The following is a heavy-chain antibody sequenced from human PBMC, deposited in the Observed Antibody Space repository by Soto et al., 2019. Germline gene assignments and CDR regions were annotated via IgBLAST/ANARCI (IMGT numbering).Heavy chain of an antibody. J-gene: IGHJ5*02. V-gene: IGHV4-34*01. CDR1: GGSFSGYY. CDR2: INHSGST. CDR3: ARYRDIVVVPGYNWFDP. D-gene: IGHD2-2*01. Sequence: QVQLQQWGAGLLKPSETLSLTCAVYGGSFSGYYWSWIRQPPGKGLEWIGEINHSGSTNYNPSLKSRVTISVDTSKNQFSLKLSSVTAADTAVYYCARYRDIVVVPGYNWFDPWGQGTLVTVSS.